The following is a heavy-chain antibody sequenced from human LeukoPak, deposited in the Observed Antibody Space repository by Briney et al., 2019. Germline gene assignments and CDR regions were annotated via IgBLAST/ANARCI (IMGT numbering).Heavy chain of an antibody. D-gene: IGHD1-26*01. CDR2: IYYSGST. CDR3: ARGPSGSPVHFDY. V-gene: IGHV4-31*03. J-gene: IGHJ4*02. CDR1: GLPNSSGDYY. Sequence: SETLSLTCTVSGLPNSSGDYYWHCIRQHPGKGLEWIGYIYYSGSTYYNPSLKSRLTISVDTSKIQFSLKLSSVTAADTAVCYCARGPSGSPVHFDYWGQGTLVTVSS.